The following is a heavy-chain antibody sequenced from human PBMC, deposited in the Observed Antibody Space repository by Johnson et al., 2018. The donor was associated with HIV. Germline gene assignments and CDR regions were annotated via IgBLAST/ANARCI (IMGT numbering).Heavy chain of an antibody. Sequence: VQLVESGGDLVQPGGSLRLSCAASGFSFRSSWMTWVRQAPGKGLEWVANIKQDGSEKYYVGSLEGRFTVSRDNAKNTLYLQMNSLRAEDTAVCYCARESRYSYGFGDDAFDVWGQGTMVTVSS. J-gene: IGHJ3*01. CDR3: ARESRYSYGFGDDAFDV. V-gene: IGHV3-7*03. D-gene: IGHD5-18*01. CDR2: IKQDGSEK. CDR1: GFSFRSSW.